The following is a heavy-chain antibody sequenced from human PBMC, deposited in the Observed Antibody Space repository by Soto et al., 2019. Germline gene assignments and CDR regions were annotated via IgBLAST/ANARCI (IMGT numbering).Heavy chain of an antibody. CDR2: IYYRGST. CDR3: ARDLRFQGHDYADYLGYGMDV. Sequence: SETLSLTCTVSGGSISPYYWSWIRQFPGKGLEWLGYIYYRGSTDYNPSLKSRVTISVDTSKDQFSLNLSSVTAADTAVYYCARDLRFQGHDYADYLGYGMDVWGQGTTVTVSS. CDR1: GGSISPYY. D-gene: IGHD4-17*01. V-gene: IGHV4-59*01. J-gene: IGHJ6*02.